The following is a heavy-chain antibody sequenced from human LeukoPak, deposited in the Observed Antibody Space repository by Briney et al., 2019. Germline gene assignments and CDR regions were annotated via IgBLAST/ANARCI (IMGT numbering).Heavy chain of an antibody. Sequence: SETLSLTCTVSGGSISSSSYYWGWIRQPPGKGLEWIGSIYYSGSTYYNPSLKSRVTISVDTSKNQFSLKLSSVTAADTAVYYCARWSPAAGWFDPWGQGTLVTVSS. CDR3: ARWSPAAGWFDP. CDR2: IYYSGST. D-gene: IGHD6-13*01. CDR1: GGSISSSSYY. J-gene: IGHJ5*02. V-gene: IGHV4-39*07.